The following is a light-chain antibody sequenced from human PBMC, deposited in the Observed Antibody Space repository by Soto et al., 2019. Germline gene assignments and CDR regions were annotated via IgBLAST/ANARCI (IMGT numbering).Light chain of an antibody. J-gene: IGKJ5*01. Sequence: PGERATLSCRASESVSSNLAWYQQIPGQAPRLLIYGASTRATDTPVRFSGSGSGTDFTLTISSLQAEDVAVYYCQQYYSTPITFGQGTRLEIK. CDR2: GAS. CDR1: ESVSSN. V-gene: IGKV3-15*01. CDR3: QQYYSTPIT.